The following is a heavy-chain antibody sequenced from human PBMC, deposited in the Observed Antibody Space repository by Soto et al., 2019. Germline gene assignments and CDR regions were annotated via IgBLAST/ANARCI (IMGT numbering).Heavy chain of an antibody. J-gene: IGHJ6*02. Sequence: GVSLRLSCTASDRIVGLNYMNWVRQAPGKGLEWVSVISTDGTPYYADFVKGRFTVSRDLSKNTVFLEMKSLRVEDTAVYYCESYPSSVVSNFYGMDVGGQGTTVTVSS. CDR1: DRIVGLNY. CDR2: ISTDGTP. D-gene: IGHD3-22*01. CDR3: ESYPSSVVSNFYGMDV. V-gene: IGHV3-53*01.